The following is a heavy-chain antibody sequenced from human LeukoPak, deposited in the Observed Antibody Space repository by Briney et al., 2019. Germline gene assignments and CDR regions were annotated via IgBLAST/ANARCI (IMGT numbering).Heavy chain of an antibody. Sequence: GGSLRLSCAASGFTVSSNEMSWVRQAPGKGLEWVSSISGGSTYYADSRKGRFTISRDNSKNTLHLQMNSLRAEDTAVYYCKKAPDSGGYCSSTSCCTYYYYYMDVWGKGTTVTVSS. CDR2: ISGGST. J-gene: IGHJ6*03. D-gene: IGHD2-2*01. CDR3: KKAPDSGGYCSSTSCCTYYYYYMDV. CDR1: GFTVSSNE. V-gene: IGHV3-38-3*01.